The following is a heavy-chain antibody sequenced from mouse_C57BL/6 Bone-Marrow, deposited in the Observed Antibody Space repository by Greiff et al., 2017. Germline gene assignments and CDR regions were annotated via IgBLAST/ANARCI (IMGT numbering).Heavy chain of an antibody. J-gene: IGHJ2*01. CDR2: INPSTGGT. V-gene: IGHV1-42*01. CDR1: GYSFTGYY. CDR3: SPGVTTPYYFDY. D-gene: IGHD2-2*01. Sequence: VQLKESGPELVKPGASVKISCKASGYSFTGYYMNWVKQSPEKSLEWIGEINPSTGGTTYNQTFKAKATLTVDKSSSTAYMQLKSLTAEDSAVYYCSPGVTTPYYFDYGGQGTTLTVSA.